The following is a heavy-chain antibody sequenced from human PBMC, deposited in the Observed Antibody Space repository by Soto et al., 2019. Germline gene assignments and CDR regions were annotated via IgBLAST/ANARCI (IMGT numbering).Heavy chain of an antibody. D-gene: IGHD1-26*01. CDR2: KTYDGSNK. V-gene: IGHV3-30-3*01. CDR3: ARAGGLLVDY. Sequence: QVQLVESGGGVVQPGRSLRLSCAASGFMFSSYAMHWVRQAPGKGLEWVAVKTYDGSNKYYADSVKGRFTISRDNSKNTLSLQMNSLRAEDTAVYYCARAGGLLVDYWGQGTLVTGSS. CDR1: GFMFSSYA. J-gene: IGHJ4*02.